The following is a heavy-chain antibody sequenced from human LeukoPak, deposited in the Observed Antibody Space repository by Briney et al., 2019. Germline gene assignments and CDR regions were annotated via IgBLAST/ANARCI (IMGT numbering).Heavy chain of an antibody. CDR3: ARLYYGSGRDKNWFDP. J-gene: IGHJ5*02. D-gene: IGHD3-10*01. CDR1: GYSFTSHW. Sequence: GESLKISCKGSGYSFTSHWIGWVRQMPGKGLEWMGIIYPGDSDTRYGPSFQGQVTISADKSISTAYLQWSSLKASDTAMYYCARLYYGSGRDKNWFDPWGQGTLVTVSS. CDR2: IYPGDSDT. V-gene: IGHV5-51*01.